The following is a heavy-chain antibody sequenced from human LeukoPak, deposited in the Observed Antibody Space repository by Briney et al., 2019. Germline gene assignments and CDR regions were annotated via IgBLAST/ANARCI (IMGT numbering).Heavy chain of an antibody. CDR2: INPNTGGT. Sequence: GASVKVSCKASGYTFTGYFVHWVRQAPGQGLQWMGWINPNTGGTNYAQKFQGRVTMTRDTSISTAYMELSGLRSDDTAVYYCASGDYGDPPLNYWGQGTLVTVSP. D-gene: IGHD4/OR15-4a*01. CDR3: ASGDYGDPPLNY. V-gene: IGHV1-2*02. CDR1: GYTFTGYF. J-gene: IGHJ4*02.